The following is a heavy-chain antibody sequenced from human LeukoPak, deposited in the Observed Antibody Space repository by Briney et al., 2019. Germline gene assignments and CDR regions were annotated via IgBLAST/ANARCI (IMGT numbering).Heavy chain of an antibody. CDR3: ARETPRRGETRDGYR. D-gene: IGHD5-24*01. V-gene: IGHV3-7*01. CDR2: IKEDGSET. J-gene: IGHJ4*02. CDR1: GFSFGSYW. Sequence: GGSLRLSCAASGFSFGSYWMNWVRQVPGKGLECLANIKEDGSETYYADSVKGRFTISRDNPKNLLFLQINSLRVEDTAVYYCARETPRRGETRDGYRWGQGTLVTVSS.